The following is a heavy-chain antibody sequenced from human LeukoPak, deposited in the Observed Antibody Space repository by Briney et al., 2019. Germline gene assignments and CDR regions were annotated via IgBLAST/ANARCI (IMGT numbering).Heavy chain of an antibody. V-gene: IGHV4-38-2*02. CDR3: ARIYCSGGSCETANFDY. J-gene: IGHJ4*02. CDR2: IYHSGST. Sequence: SETLSLTCTVSGYSISSGYYWGWIRQPPGKGLEWIGSIYHSGSTYYNPSLKSRVTISVDTSKNQFSLKLSSVTAADTAVYYCARIYCSGGSCETANFDYWGQGTLVTVSS. D-gene: IGHD2-15*01. CDR1: GYSISSGYY.